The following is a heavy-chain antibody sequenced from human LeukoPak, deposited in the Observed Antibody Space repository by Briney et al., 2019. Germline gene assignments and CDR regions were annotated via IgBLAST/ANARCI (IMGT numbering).Heavy chain of an antibody. Sequence: GASVKVSCKASGYTFTGYYMHWVRQAPGQGLEWMGWINPNSGGTNYAQKFQGWVTITRDTAISTAHMEMERLKSDDTAVYFCAVGMVVVTNSPFDHWGQGTLVTVSS. CDR1: GYTFTGYY. V-gene: IGHV1-2*04. J-gene: IGHJ4*02. CDR2: INPNSGGT. D-gene: IGHD3-22*01. CDR3: AVGMVVVTNSPFDH.